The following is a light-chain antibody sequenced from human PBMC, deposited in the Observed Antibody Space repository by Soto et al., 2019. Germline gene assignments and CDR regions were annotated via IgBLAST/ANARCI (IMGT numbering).Light chain of an antibody. J-gene: IGKJ1*01. CDR2: GAS. V-gene: IGKV3-15*01. CDR3: QQYQNRWT. CDR1: QSVSSN. Sequence: IVMTQSPATLSVSPGERATLSCRASQSVSSNLAWYQQKPGQAPRLLIYGASTRVTGIPARFSGSSPPTETPPPSIDLQSEDCAPYYCQQYQNRWTFRQGTKV.